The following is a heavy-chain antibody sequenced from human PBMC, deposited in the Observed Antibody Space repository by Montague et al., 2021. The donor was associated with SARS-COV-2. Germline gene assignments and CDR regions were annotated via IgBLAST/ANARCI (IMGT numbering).Heavy chain of an antibody. D-gene: IGHD3-22*01. J-gene: IGHJ3*02. V-gene: IGHV4-34*01. CDR1: GGSFSGYY. Sequence: SETLSLTCAIYGGSFSGYYWSWIRQPPGKGLEWIGEINHSGSINXNPSLKSRVTISVDTSKNQFSLKLSSVTAADTAVYYCARVPDYYDSSGYCFDAFDIWGQGTMVTVSS. CDR2: INHSGSI. CDR3: ARVPDYYDSSGYCFDAFDI.